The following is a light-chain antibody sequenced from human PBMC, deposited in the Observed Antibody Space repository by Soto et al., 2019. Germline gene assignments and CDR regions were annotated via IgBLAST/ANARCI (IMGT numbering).Light chain of an antibody. Sequence: QSALTQPRSVSGSPGQSVTISCTGTSSDVGGYNYVSWYQQHPGKAPKLMIYDVSKRPSGVPDRFSGSKSGNTASLTISGLQAEDEADYSCSSYAGSYTFVVIGGGTKVTVL. V-gene: IGLV2-11*01. J-gene: IGLJ2*01. CDR3: SSYAGSYTFVV. CDR2: DVS. CDR1: SSDVGGYNY.